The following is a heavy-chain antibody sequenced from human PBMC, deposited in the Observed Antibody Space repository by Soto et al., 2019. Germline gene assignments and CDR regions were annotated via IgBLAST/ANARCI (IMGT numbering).Heavy chain of an antibody. Sequence: GGSPRRSSAASGFTFSAQVMGWIGQAPGKGLGTVAHLSGIGASEDYGDSVKGRFSIFRENSKNLWFLRMFFLRADDAAVYSCAREISYDSGGHHYYGMDVVGQGTAVTVSS. J-gene: IGHJ6*02. V-gene: IGHV3-11*01. CDR2: LSGIGASE. CDR3: AREISYDSGGHHYYGMDV. CDR1: GFTFSAQV. D-gene: IGHD4-17*01.